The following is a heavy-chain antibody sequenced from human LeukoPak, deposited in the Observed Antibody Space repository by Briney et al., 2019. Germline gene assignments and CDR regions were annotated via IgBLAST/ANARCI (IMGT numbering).Heavy chain of an antibody. D-gene: IGHD3-3*01. V-gene: IGHV4-61*02. Sequence: SETLSLTCTVSGGSISSGSYYWSWIRQPAGKGLEWIGRIYTSGSTNYNPSLKSRVTISVDTSKNQFSLKLSSVTAADTAVYYCARETANLDTIFGVHKYYFDYWGQGTLVTVSS. CDR3: ARETANLDTIFGVHKYYFDY. CDR2: IYTSGST. CDR1: GGSISSGSYY. J-gene: IGHJ4*02.